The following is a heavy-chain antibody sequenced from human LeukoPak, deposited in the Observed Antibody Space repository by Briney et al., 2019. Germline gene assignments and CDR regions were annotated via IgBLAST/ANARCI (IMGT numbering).Heavy chain of an antibody. CDR1: GFTFSSYS. CDR3: AGNYDFWSGPPGIDY. V-gene: IGHV3-21*01. D-gene: IGHD3-3*01. CDR2: ISSSSSYI. Sequence: GGSLRLSRAASGFTFSSYSMNWVRQAPGKGLEWVSSISSSSSYIYYADSVKGRFTISRDNAKNSLYLQMNSLRAEDTAVYYCAGNYDFWSGPPGIDYWGQGTLVTVSS. J-gene: IGHJ4*02.